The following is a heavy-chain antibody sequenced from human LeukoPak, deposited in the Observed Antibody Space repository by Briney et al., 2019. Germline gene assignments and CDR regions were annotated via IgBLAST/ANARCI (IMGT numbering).Heavy chain of an antibody. J-gene: IGHJ4*02. CDR1: GGSISSHY. V-gene: IGHV4-59*11. CDR3: ARDRASGSYYDC. CDR2: IYYSGST. Sequence: SETLSLTCTVSGGSISSHYWSWIRQPPGKGLEWIGYIYYSGSTNYNPSLKSRVTISVDTSKNQFSLKLSSVTAADTAVYYCARDRASGSYYDCWGQGTLVTVSS. D-gene: IGHD1-26*01.